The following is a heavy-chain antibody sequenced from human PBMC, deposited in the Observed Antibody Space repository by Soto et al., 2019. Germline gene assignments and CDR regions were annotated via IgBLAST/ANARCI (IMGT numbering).Heavy chain of an antibody. J-gene: IGHJ6*02. Sequence: QVQLVQSGAEEKKPGASVKVSCKASGYTFTSYAMRWGRQAPGQRLEWMGWINAGNGNTKYSQKFQGRATITRDTSASKAYMELSSLRSEDTAVYYCARGEDCTNGVCDPPYYYYGMDVWRQGTTVTVTS. D-gene: IGHD2-8*01. V-gene: IGHV1-3*05. CDR3: ARGEDCTNGVCDPPYYYYGMDV. CDR2: INAGNGNT. CDR1: GYTFTSYA.